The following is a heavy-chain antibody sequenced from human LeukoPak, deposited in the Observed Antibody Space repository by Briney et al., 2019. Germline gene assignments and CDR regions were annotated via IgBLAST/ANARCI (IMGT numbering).Heavy chain of an antibody. Sequence: GGSLRLSCAASGFTFSSYGMHWVRQAPGKGLEWVAFIRYDGSNKYYADSVKGRFTISRDNSKNTLYLQMNSLRAEDTAVYYCAKDLYYYDSSGYSTYFDYWGQGTLVTVSS. CDR2: IRYDGSNK. D-gene: IGHD3-22*01. CDR3: AKDLYYYDSSGYSTYFDY. CDR1: GFTFSSYG. V-gene: IGHV3-30*02. J-gene: IGHJ4*02.